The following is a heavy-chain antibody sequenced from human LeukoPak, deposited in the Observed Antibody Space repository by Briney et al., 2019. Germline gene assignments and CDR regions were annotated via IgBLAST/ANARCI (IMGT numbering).Heavy chain of an antibody. Sequence: SETLSLTCTVSDDSITIYYWTWIRQPPGKGLEWIGYIYYSGSTNYNPSLKSRVTISVDTSKNQFSLKLSSVTAADTAVYYCARFPGGDYGFDYWGQGTLVTVSS. CDR3: ARFPGGDYGFDY. CDR2: IYYSGST. V-gene: IGHV4-59*01. D-gene: IGHD4-17*01. J-gene: IGHJ4*02. CDR1: DDSITIYY.